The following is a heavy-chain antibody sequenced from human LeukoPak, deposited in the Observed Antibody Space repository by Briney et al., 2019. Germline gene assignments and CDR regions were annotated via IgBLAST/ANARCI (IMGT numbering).Heavy chain of an antibody. CDR2: INDSGGT. J-gene: IGHJ6*02. D-gene: IGHD5-18*01. V-gene: IGHV4-34*01. Sequence: SETLSLTCAVHGGSFSGYYWSWIRQPPGKGLELIGEINDSGGTNYNPSLKSRVTISVDTSKNHFSLMLTSVTAADAAVYWCARGPRRGYSYGWRYYGMDVWGQGTTVTVSS. CDR3: ARGPRRGYSYGWRYYGMDV. CDR1: GGSFSGYY.